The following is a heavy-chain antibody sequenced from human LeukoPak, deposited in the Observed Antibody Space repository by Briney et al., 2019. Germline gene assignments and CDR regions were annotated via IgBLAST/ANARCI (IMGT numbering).Heavy chain of an antibody. CDR2: SYTSGTT. CDR3: AKRGVVIRVILVGFHREAYYFDS. CDR1: GGSMNPYT. D-gene: IGHD3-22*01. J-gene: IGHJ4*02. V-gene: IGHV4-4*07. Sequence: SETLSLTCTVSGGSMNPYTWTWIRQPAGKGLEWIGRSYTSGTTNYNRSLESRVTMSVDTSKNQFSLKLTSVTVADTAVYFCAKRGVVIRVILVGFHREAYYFDSWGQGALVTVSS.